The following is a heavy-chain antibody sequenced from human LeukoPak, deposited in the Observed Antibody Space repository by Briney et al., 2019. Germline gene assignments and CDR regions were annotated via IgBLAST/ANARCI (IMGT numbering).Heavy chain of an antibody. CDR1: GYTFTCYY. D-gene: IGHD3-22*01. CDR2: INPNSGGT. Sequence: ASVKVSCKASGYTFTCYYMHWVRHAPGQGLEWMGWINPNSGGTNYAQKFQGRVTMTRDTSISTAYMELSRLRSDDTAVYYCARVYYYDSSGYYYAHAFDIWGQGTMVTVSS. V-gene: IGHV1-2*02. CDR3: ARVYYYDSSGYYYAHAFDI. J-gene: IGHJ3*02.